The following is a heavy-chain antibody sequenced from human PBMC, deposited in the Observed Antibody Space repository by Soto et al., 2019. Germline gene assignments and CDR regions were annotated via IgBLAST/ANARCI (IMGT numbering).Heavy chain of an antibody. V-gene: IGHV4-38-2*01. CDR3: ARGDDYGAPFDY. Sequence: SETLSLTCAVSGYSISSGYYWGWIRQPPGKGLEWIGSIYHSGSTYSNPSLKSRVTISVDTSKNQFSLKLSSVTAADTAVYYCARGDDYGAPFDYWGQGTLVTVSS. CDR1: GYSISSGYY. J-gene: IGHJ4*02. D-gene: IGHD4-17*01. CDR2: IYHSGST.